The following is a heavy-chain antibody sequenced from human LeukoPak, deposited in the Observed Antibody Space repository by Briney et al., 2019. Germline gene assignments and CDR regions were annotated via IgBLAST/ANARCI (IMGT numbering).Heavy chain of an antibody. D-gene: IGHD3-3*01. J-gene: IGHJ4*02. Sequence: PGGSLRLSCATSGFTFTDYYMSWIRQAPGKGLEWVSYVSSSSRLIYYADSVKGRFTISRDNAKNSLYLQMNSLRAEDTAIYYCAISSVFGVNRGAGRLDYWGQGTLVTVSS. CDR3: AISSVFGVNRGAGRLDY. CDR1: GFTFTDYY. V-gene: IGHV3-11*01. CDR2: VSSSSRLI.